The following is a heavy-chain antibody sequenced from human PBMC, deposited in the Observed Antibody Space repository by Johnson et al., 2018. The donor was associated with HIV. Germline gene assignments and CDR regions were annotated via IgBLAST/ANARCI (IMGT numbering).Heavy chain of an antibody. CDR3: VRDLRIYSSSSIRGDAFDI. V-gene: IGHV3-30*04. Sequence: VQLVESGGGVVQPGRSLRLSCAASGFTFSSYAMHWVRQAPGKGLEWVAVISYDGSNKYYADSVKGRFTISRDNSKNTLYLQMNSLRAEDTAVYYCVRDLRIYSSSSIRGDAFDIWGQGTMVTVSS. J-gene: IGHJ3*02. CDR1: GFTFSSYA. CDR2: ISYDGSNK. D-gene: IGHD6-13*01.